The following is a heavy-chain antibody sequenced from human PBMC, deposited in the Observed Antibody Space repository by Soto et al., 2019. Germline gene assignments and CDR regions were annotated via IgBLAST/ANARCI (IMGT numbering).Heavy chain of an antibody. CDR2: ISWDSGST. V-gene: IGHV3-43*01. D-gene: IGHD1-26*01. Sequence: PGGSLRLSCAASGFTFDDYTMHWVRQAPGKGLEWVSLISWDSGSTYYADSVKGRFTISRDNSKNSLYLQMNSLRTEDTALYYCAKDWAYSGSLDYGMDVWGQGTTVTVSS. J-gene: IGHJ6*02. CDR1: GFTFDDYT. CDR3: AKDWAYSGSLDYGMDV.